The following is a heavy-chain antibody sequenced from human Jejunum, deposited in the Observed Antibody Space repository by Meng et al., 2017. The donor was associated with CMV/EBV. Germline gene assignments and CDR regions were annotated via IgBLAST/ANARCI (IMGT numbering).Heavy chain of an antibody. V-gene: IGHV3-23*01. CDR2: INADNRNT. J-gene: IGHJ4*02. CDR3: GRIGRSDFHFDY. D-gene: IGHD2-15*01. CDR1: GFTFSSSA. Sequence: EVQLLESGGGLVQPGXXXXLSCAASGFTFSSSAMCWVRQAPGKGLEWVSTINADNRNTYYADSVKGRFTISRDDSKNTLYLEMNSLRAEDTAVYYCGRIGRSDFHFDYWGQGTLVTVSS.